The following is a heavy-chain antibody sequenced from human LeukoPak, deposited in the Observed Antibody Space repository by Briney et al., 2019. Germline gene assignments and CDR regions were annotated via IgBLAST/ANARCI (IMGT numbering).Heavy chain of an antibody. D-gene: IGHD4-17*01. CDR2: IYYSGST. J-gene: IGHJ4*02. CDR1: GGSISSSSYY. CDR3: ARTSRTVTLYYFDY. V-gene: IGHV4-39*01. Sequence: PSETLSLTCIVSGGSISSSSYYWGWIRQPPGKGLEWIGSIYYSGSTYYNPSLKSRVTISVDTSKNQFSLKLSSVTAADTAVYYCARTSRTVTLYYFDYWGQGTLVTVSS.